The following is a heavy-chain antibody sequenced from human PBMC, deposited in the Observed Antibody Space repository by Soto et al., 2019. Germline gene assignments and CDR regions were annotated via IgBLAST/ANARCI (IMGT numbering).Heavy chain of an antibody. Sequence: EVQLLESGGDLVQSGGSLRLSCAASRFTFSNYAMSWVRQALGKGLEWVSSVSAGGDITYYADSVKGRFTISRDNSNNPLFLQLNSLRAEDTALYSCARGDRGGSGSPASYYYSGLAVWGQGTTVTVSS. D-gene: IGHD3-10*01. CDR3: ARGDRGGSGSPASYYYSGLAV. CDR1: RFTFSNYA. V-gene: IGHV3-23*01. J-gene: IGHJ6*02. CDR2: VSAGGDIT.